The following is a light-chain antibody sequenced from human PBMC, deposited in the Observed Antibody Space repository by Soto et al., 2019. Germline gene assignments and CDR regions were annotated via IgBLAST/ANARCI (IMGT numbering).Light chain of an antibody. Sequence: DIQMTQSPSTLSASVGDRVTITCRASQSISIWLAWYQQKPGKAPDLLIYDASSLQSGVPSRFSVSGSGAEFTLNISSLQPDDFATYYCQQYSAQPWTFGQGTKVEVK. J-gene: IGKJ1*01. CDR2: DAS. CDR1: QSISIW. V-gene: IGKV1-5*01. CDR3: QQYSAQPWT.